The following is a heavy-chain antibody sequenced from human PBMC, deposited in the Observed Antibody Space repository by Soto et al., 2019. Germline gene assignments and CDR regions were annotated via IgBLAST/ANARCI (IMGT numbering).Heavy chain of an antibody. CDR3: TTIRAKSYYDFWSGRHPYYYYGMDV. D-gene: IGHD3-3*01. CDR1: GFTFSNAW. Sequence: GGSLRLSCAASGFTFSNAWMSWVRQAPGKGLEWVGRIKSKTDGGTTDYAAPVKGRFTISRDDSKNTLYLQMNSLKTEDTAMYYCTTIRAKSYYDFWSGRHPYYYYGMDVWGQGTTVTVSS. J-gene: IGHJ6*02. CDR2: IKSKTDGGTT. V-gene: IGHV3-15*01.